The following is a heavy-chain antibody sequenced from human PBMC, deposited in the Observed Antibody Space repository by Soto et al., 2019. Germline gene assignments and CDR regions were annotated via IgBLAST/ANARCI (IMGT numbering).Heavy chain of an antibody. CDR3: ARGHYGLDV. Sequence: GGSLRLSCAASGFTFSSYWMTWVRQAPGKGLEWVAHINQDGGEKNHVDSVKSRFTISRDNAKNSLYLQMNSLRADDTAVYYCARGHYGLDVWGQGTTVTV. CDR2: INQDGGEK. CDR1: GFTFSSYW. V-gene: IGHV3-7*05. J-gene: IGHJ6*02.